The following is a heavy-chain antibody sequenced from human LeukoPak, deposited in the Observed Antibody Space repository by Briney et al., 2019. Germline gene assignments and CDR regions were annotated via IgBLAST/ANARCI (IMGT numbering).Heavy chain of an antibody. J-gene: IGHJ5*02. CDR1: GASISSGDYY. CDR2: IYNSGST. V-gene: IGHV4-30-4*01. D-gene: IGHD2-2*01. Sequence: ASETLSLTCTVSGASISSGDYYWSWLRQPPGKGLEWIGYIYNSGSTFYNPSLKSRLTISVDTSKKQFSLKLSSVAAADTAVYYCARAKGPDAHYNWFDPWGQGTLVTVSS. CDR3: ARAKGPDAHYNWFDP.